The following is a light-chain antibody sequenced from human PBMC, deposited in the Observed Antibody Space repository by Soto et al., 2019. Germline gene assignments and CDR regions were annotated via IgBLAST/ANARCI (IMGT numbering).Light chain of an antibody. CDR3: QQYDNYPLT. V-gene: IGKV1-5*01. J-gene: IGKJ4*01. Sequence: DIQMTQSPSTLSASVGDRVTITCRASQSVRSWLAWYQQKPGRAPKFLIYDASSLESGVPSRFSGSGSGTEFPLTISNLQPDEFATYYCQQYDNYPLTFGGGTKVEI. CDR2: DAS. CDR1: QSVRSW.